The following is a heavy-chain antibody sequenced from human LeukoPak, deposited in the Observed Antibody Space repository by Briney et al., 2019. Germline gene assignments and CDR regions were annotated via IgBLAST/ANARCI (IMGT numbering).Heavy chain of an antibody. D-gene: IGHD3-10*01. Sequence: SVKVSCKASGYTFISFGISWVRQAPGQGLEWMGGIIPIFGTANYAQKFQGRVTITADESTSTAYMELSSLRSEDTAVYYCARDPGYYYGSGRDYYYYYMDVWGKGTTVTISS. CDR3: ARDPGYYYGSGRDYYYYYMDV. CDR2: IIPIFGTA. V-gene: IGHV1-69*13. J-gene: IGHJ6*03. CDR1: GYTFISFG.